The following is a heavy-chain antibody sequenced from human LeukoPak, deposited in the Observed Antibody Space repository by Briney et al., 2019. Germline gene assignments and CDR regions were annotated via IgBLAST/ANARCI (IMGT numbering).Heavy chain of an antibody. J-gene: IGHJ4*02. CDR1: GFNFSKYW. D-gene: IGHD6-19*01. V-gene: IGHV3-7*04. CDR2: IKQDGSEK. Sequence: GGSLRLSCAASGFNFSKYWMTWVRQAPGKGLGWVANIKQDGSEKYYVDSVRGRFTISRDNAKNALYLQMNSLRAEDTAVYYCARGSGWYYWGQGTLVTVSS. CDR3: ARGSGWYY.